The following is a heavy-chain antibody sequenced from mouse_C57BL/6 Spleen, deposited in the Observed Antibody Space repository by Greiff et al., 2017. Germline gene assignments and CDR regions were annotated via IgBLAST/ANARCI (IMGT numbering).Heavy chain of an antibody. D-gene: IGHD1-1*01. CDR3: ARGEYYGSSFYFDY. Sequence: VQLQQSGPELVKPGASVKISCKASGYAFSSSWMNWVKQRPGKGLEWIGRIEPGDGDTNYNGNFKGKATLTADKYSSTAYMQISRLTSEDSAVYFCARGEYYGSSFYFDYWGQGTTLTVSS. CDR1: GYAFSSSW. J-gene: IGHJ2*01. V-gene: IGHV1-82*01. CDR2: IEPGDGDT.